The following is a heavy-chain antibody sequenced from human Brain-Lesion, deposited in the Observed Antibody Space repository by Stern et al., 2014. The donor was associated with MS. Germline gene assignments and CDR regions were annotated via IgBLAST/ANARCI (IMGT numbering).Heavy chain of an antibody. Sequence: QLQLQESGPGLVKPSETLSLTCTVAGGSVSSTSYAWAWIRQPPGKGLEWIGTIYYSGNTHYSPSLKSPINISLDTVKNQLSLQRRSVTAADTAVYYCAGEEDIRYCSGGSCTGNWFDPWGQGTLVTVSS. J-gene: IGHJ5*02. CDR3: AGEEDIRYCSGGSCTGNWFDP. D-gene: IGHD2-15*01. CDR1: GGSVSSTSYA. V-gene: IGHV4-39*01. CDR2: IYYSGNT.